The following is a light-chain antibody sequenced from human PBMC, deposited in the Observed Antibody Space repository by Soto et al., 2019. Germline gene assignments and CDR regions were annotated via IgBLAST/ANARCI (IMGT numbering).Light chain of an antibody. CDR2: EVS. J-gene: IGLJ3*02. CDR3: TSYTSSSTLL. V-gene: IGLV2-14*01. CDR1: SSDVGGYNY. Sequence: SALTQPASVSGSPGQSITISCTGTSSDVGGYNYVSWYQQHPGKAPKLIIYEVSYRPSGISYRVSGSKSGNTASLTISGLRAEDEADYYCTSYTSSSTLLFGGGTKLTVL.